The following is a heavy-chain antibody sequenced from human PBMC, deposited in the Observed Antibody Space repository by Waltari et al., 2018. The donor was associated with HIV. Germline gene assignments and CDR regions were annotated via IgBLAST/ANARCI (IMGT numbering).Heavy chain of an antibody. Sequence: QLQLQESGPGLVKPSETLSLTCTVSSGSISSSSYYWGWLRQPPGKGLEWIGNIQYSGSTSYNPSLQGRVTICVDTSKNHFSLNLSSVTAADTAVYYCARAATGYYADHQIDYWGQGTLVTVSS. D-gene: IGHD1-26*01. V-gene: IGHV4-39*02. CDR1: SGSISSSSYY. CDR3: ARAATGYYADHQIDY. CDR2: IQYSGST. J-gene: IGHJ4*02.